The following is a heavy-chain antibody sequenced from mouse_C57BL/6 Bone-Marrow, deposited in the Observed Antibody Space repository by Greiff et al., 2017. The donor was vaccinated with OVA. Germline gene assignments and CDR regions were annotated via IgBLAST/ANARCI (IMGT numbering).Heavy chain of an antibody. CDR2: IRNKANGYTT. J-gene: IGHJ3*01. V-gene: IGHV7-3*01. CDR3: ARYYYGSSYAWFAY. D-gene: IGHD1-1*01. Sequence: EVMLVESGGGLVQPGGSLILSCAASGFTFTDYYMSWVRQPPGKALEWLGFIRNKANGYTTEYSASVKGRFTISRDNSQSILYLQMNALRAEDSATYYCARYYYGSSYAWFAYWGQGTLVTVSA. CDR1: GFTFTDYY.